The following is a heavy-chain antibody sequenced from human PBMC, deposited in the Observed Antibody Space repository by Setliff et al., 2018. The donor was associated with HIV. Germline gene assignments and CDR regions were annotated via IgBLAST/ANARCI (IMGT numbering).Heavy chain of an antibody. J-gene: IGHJ4*02. V-gene: IGHV4-38-2*01. CDR3: ARMYSGYDWSPAGARTRYFDY. CDR2: IYHSGST. CDR1: GYSISSGYY. D-gene: IGHD5-12*01. Sequence: LSLTCAVSGYSISSGYYWGWIRQPPGKGLEWIGSIYHSGSTYYNPSLKSRVTISVGTSKNQFPLKLSSVTAADTAVYYCARMYSGYDWSPAGARTRYFDYWGQGTLVTVSS.